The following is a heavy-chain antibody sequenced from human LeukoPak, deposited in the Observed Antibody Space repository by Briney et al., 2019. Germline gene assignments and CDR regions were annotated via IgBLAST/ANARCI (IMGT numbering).Heavy chain of an antibody. CDR2: ISTRGNT. D-gene: IGHD1-1*01. Sequence: PSETLSLTCSVSGDFITNRYWSWVRQSAGKGLEWIGRISTRGNTNDNPSLKSRGTMSVDTSNKHFSLKLTSVTAADTAVYYCVRNWDYWGQGTLVTVSS. CDR1: GDFITNRY. CDR3: VRNWDY. J-gene: IGHJ4*02. V-gene: IGHV4-4*07.